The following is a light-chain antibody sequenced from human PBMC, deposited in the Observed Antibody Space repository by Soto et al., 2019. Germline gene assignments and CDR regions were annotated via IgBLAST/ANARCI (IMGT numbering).Light chain of an antibody. V-gene: IGLV2-11*01. CDR3: CSYAGTYTYV. CDR1: DSNIGFYNF. J-gene: IGLJ1*01. CDR2: DVN. Sequence: QSALTQPRSVSGSPGQSVTISCTGTDSNIGFYNFVSWYQQHPDKAPHLVIYDVNKRPSGVPDRFSGSKSGNTASLTISGLLADDEADYYCCSYAGTYTYVFGIGTKVTVL.